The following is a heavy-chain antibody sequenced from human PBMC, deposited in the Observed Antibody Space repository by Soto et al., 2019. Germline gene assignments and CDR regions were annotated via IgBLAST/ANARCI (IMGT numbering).Heavy chain of an antibody. CDR2: INHSGST. Sequence: SETLSLTCTVSGGSISSSSYYWGWIRQPPGKGLEWIGEINHSGSTNYNPSLKSRVTISVDTSKNQFSLKLSSVTAADTAVYYCARGRRVRGVINSGYYYYGMDVWGQGTTVTVSS. D-gene: IGHD3-10*01. CDR1: GGSISSSSYY. CDR3: ARGRRVRGVINSGYYYYGMDV. J-gene: IGHJ6*02. V-gene: IGHV4-39*07.